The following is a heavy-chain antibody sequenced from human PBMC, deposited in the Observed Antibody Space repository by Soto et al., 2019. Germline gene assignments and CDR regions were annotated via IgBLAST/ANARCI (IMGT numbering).Heavy chain of an antibody. Sequence: QVQLQESGPGLVKPSETLSLTCTVSGGSISSYYWSWIRQPPGKGLEWIGYIYYSGSTNYNPSLKSRVTISVDTYKNQFSLKLSSVTAADTAVYYCARVMAYCSGGSCFDCWGQGTLVTVSS. CDR2: IYYSGST. CDR1: GGSISSYY. D-gene: IGHD2-15*01. V-gene: IGHV4-59*01. J-gene: IGHJ4*02. CDR3: ARVMAYCSGGSCFDC.